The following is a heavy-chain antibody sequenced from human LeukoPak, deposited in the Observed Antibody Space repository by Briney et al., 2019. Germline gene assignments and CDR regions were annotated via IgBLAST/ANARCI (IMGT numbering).Heavy chain of an antibody. V-gene: IGHV4-34*01. CDR3: ARGRYDRRGSYDLVQTKAFDY. CDR2: INHRGNT. D-gene: IGHD3-22*01. Sequence: SETLSLTCAVYGGSFSGYYWTWIRQPPGKGLEWIGEINHRGNTNYNPSLESRVAISVDTSKNHFSLNLSSVTAADTAVYYCARGRYDRRGSYDLVQTKAFDYWGQGTLVTVSP. J-gene: IGHJ4*02. CDR1: GGSFSGYY.